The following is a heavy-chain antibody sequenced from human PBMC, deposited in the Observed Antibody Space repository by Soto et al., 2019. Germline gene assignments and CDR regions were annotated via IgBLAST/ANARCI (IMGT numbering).Heavy chain of an antibody. CDR2: TYYRSKWYN. V-gene: IGHV6-1*01. CDR3: ARDRARVTIFGVVTESNWFDP. J-gene: IGHJ5*02. Sequence: PSQTLSLTCAISGDSVSSNSAAWNWIRQSPSRGLEWLGRTYYRSKWYNDYAVSVKSRITINPDTSKNQFSLQLNSVTPEDTAVYYCARDRARVTIFGVVTESNWFDPWGQGTLVTVSS. CDR1: GDSVSSNSAA. D-gene: IGHD3-3*01.